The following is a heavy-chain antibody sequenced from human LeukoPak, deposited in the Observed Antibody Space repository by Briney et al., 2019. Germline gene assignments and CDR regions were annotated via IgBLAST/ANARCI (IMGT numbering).Heavy chain of an antibody. V-gene: IGHV4-4*07. CDR1: GVSISGYY. J-gene: IGHJ4*02. CDR3: ARLADSYGEYYFDF. CDR2: IYTSGST. Sequence: SETLSLTCTVSGVSISGYYWSWLRQSAGKEMEWIGRIYTSGSTDYNPSVKSRVTMSVDTSKNPFSLKLISVTAADTAVYYCARLADSYGEYYFDFWGQGTLVTVSA. D-gene: IGHD5-18*01.